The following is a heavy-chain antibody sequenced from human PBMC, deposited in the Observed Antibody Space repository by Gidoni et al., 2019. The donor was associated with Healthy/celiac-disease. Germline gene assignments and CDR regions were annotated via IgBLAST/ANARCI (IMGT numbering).Heavy chain of an antibody. V-gene: IGHV1-69*01. CDR2: IIPLFGTA. CDR3: ATAVAGTSCPFDS. J-gene: IGHJ4*02. CDR1: GDTFSSYA. Sequence: QVQLVQSEAEVKKPGASVKVACKASGDTFSSYAISWVRQAPGQGLEWLGGIIPLFGTANYAQKFQGRVTITADESTSTAYMELSSLRSEDTAVYYCATAVAGTSCPFDSWGQGTLVTVSS. D-gene: IGHD6-19*01.